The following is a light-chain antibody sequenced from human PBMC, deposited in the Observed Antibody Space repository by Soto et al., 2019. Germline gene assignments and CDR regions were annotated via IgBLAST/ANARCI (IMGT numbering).Light chain of an antibody. CDR1: QSISSW. Sequence: DVQVTQSPSTLSASVGDRDTITCRASQSISSWLAWYQHKPGKAPKLLIYDASSLEAGVPSRFRGSGSGTVFTFTISRLPPEDTAKYYCQQYDHLQTFGQGTRLEIK. CDR3: QQYDHLQT. CDR2: DAS. J-gene: IGKJ5*01. V-gene: IGKV1-5*01.